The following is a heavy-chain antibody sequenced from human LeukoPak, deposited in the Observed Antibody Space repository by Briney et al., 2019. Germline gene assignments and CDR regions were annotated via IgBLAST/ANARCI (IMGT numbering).Heavy chain of an antibody. CDR1: GFTFSSYA. CDR3: AKDPTYYYGSGSYYTY. V-gene: IGHV3-23*01. Sequence: PGGSLRLSCAASGFTFSSYAMSWVRQAPGKGLEWVSAISGSGGNTYYADSVKGRFTISRDNSKNTLYLQMNSLRAEDTAVYYCAKDPTYYYGSGSYYTYWGQGTLVTVSS. D-gene: IGHD3-10*01. CDR2: ISGSGGNT. J-gene: IGHJ4*02.